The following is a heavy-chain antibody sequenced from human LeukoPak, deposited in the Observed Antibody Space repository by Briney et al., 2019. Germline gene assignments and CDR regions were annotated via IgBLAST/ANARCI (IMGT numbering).Heavy chain of an antibody. CDR2: IGSRGSHM. CDR3: ARDLWGMVASDAYFDY. D-gene: IGHD1-26*01. V-gene: IGHV3-21*06. J-gene: IGHJ4*02. Sequence: GGSLRLSCSASGFTFSGYSMNWVRQAPGKGLEWVSSIGSRGSHMYYADSVTGRFTISRDNAKNSLYLQMHSLRAEDTAVYYCARDLWGMVASDAYFDYWGQGTLVTVSS. CDR1: GFTFSGYS.